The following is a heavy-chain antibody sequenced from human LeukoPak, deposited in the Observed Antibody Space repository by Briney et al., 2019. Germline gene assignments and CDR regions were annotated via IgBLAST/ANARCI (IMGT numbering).Heavy chain of an antibody. J-gene: IGHJ4*02. V-gene: IGHV4-34*01. CDR1: GGSFSGYY. CDR3: AAKARDFDY. CDR2: INHSGST. Sequence: ETLSLTCAVYGGSFSGYYWSWIRQPPGKGLEWIGEINHSGSTNYNPSLRSRVTISVDTSKNQFSLKLSSVTAADTAVYYCAAKARDFDYWGQGTLVTVSS.